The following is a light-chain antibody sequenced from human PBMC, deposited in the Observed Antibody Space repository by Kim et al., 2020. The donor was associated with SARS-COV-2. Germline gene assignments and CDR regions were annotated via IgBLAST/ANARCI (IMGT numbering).Light chain of an antibody. Sequence: RVTISSTGSRSNIGAVYNVHWYQQLPGTAPKLLIYGNSNRPSGVPDRFSGSNSGTSASLTITGLLAEDEADYYCQSFDSRLTGWAFGGGTQLTVL. J-gene: IGLJ3*02. V-gene: IGLV1-40*01. CDR3: QSFDSRLTGWA. CDR1: RSNIGAVYN. CDR2: GNS.